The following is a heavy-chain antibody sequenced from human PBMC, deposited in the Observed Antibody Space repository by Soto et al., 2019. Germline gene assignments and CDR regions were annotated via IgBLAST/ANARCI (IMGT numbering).Heavy chain of an antibody. V-gene: IGHV3-20*04. CDR2: INWNGGST. Sequence: GESLKISCAASGFTFDDYGMSWVRQAPGKGLEWVSGINWNGGSTGYADSVKGRFTISRDNAKNSLYLQMNSLRAEDTALYYCARNDYGGNSGHAFDIWGQGTMVTVSS. CDR3: ARNDYGGNSGHAFDI. J-gene: IGHJ3*02. D-gene: IGHD4-17*01. CDR1: GFTFDDYG.